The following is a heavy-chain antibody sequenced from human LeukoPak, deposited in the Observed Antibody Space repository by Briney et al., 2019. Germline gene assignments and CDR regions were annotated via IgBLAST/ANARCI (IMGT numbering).Heavy chain of an antibody. CDR3: ARDVGIAVAGDITGYNWFDP. D-gene: IGHD6-19*01. CDR2: IYYSGST. CDR1: GGSISSGDYY. J-gene: IGHJ5*02. V-gene: IGHV4-30-4*01. Sequence: PSETLSLTCTVSGGSISSGDYYWSWIRQPPGKGLEWIGYIYYSGSTYYNPSLKSRVTISVDTSKNQFSLKLSSVTAADTAVYYCARDVGIAVAGDITGYNWFDPWGQGTLVTVSS.